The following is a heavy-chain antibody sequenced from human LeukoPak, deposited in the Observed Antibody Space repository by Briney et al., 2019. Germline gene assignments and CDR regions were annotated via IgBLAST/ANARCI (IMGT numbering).Heavy chain of an antibody. V-gene: IGHV3-53*01. CDR1: GFTVSSNY. Sequence: GGSLRLSCAASGFTVSSNYMSWVRQAPGKGLEWVSVIYSGGSTYYADSVKGRFTISRDNSKNTLYLQMNSLRAEDTAVYHCARLPTTETYGGNFSTYGMDVWGQGTTVTVSS. D-gene: IGHD4-23*01. J-gene: IGHJ6*02. CDR3: ARLPTTETYGGNFSTYGMDV. CDR2: IYSGGST.